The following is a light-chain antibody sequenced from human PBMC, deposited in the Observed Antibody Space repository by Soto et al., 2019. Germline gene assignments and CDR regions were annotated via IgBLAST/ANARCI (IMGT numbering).Light chain of an antibody. CDR3: QQYDSSRT. CDR2: GAS. V-gene: IGKV3-20*01. J-gene: IGKJ1*01. CDR1: QSVSSSY. Sequence: EIVLTQSPGTLSLSPGERATLSCRASQSVSSSYLAWYQQKPGQAPRLLIYGASSRATGIPDRFRGSGSGTDFTLTISRLEPEDFAVDYCQQYDSSRTFGQGTKVEIK.